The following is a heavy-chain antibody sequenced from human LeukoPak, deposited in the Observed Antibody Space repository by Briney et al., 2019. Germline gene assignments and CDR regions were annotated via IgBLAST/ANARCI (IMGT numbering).Heavy chain of an antibody. V-gene: IGHV3-23*01. Sequence: GGSLRLSCAASGFTFRDSAMTWVRHVPGKGLEWVSLISYSGGNAYYADSEKGRFTISRDNSENTLSLQMNSLRVEDTARYYCAKDIQLSTWGLGTMVTVSS. D-gene: IGHD3-16*02. J-gene: IGHJ3*01. CDR2: ISYSGGNA. CDR1: GFTFRDSA. CDR3: AKDIQLST.